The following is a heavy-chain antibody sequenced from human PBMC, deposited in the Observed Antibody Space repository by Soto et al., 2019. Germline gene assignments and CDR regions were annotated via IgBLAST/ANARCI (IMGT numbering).Heavy chain of an antibody. D-gene: IGHD4-17*01. Sequence: SVKVSCKASGGTFSSYAIIWVRQAPGQGLEWMGGIIPIFGTANYAQKFQGRVTITADESTSTAYMELSSLRSEDTAVYYCARERPDYGDYGGWFDYWGQGTLVTVSS. CDR1: GGTFSSYA. CDR2: IIPIFGTA. CDR3: ARERPDYGDYGGWFDY. V-gene: IGHV1-69*13. J-gene: IGHJ4*02.